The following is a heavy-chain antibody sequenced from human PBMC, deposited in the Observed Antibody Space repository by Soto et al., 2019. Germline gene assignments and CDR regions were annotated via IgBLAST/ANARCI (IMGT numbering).Heavy chain of an antibody. CDR1: GGSFSGYY. Sequence: SETLSLTCAVYGGSFSGYYWSWIRQPPGKGLEWIGEINHSGSTNYNPSLKSRVTISVDTSKNQFSLKLSSVTAADTAVYYCARLGDGYNNWYFDLWGRGTLVTVSS. V-gene: IGHV4-34*01. CDR2: INHSGST. D-gene: IGHD5-12*01. J-gene: IGHJ2*01. CDR3: ARLGDGYNNWYFDL.